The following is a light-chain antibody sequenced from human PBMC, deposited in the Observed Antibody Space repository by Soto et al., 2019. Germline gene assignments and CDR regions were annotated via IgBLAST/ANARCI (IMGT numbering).Light chain of an antibody. Sequence: EIVMTQSPATLSVSPGERATLSCRASQSIGSNLAWYQQKPGQAPRLVIYASSIRASDFPARFSGSGSGTEFTLTISGLQSDDFAVYYCQQYGSSPRTFGQGTKVDIK. J-gene: IGKJ1*01. CDR2: ASS. CDR3: QQYGSSPRT. V-gene: IGKV3-15*01. CDR1: QSIGSN.